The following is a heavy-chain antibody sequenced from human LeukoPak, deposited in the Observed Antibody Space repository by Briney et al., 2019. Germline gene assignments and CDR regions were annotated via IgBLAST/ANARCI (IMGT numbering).Heavy chain of an antibody. V-gene: IGHV1-69*13. Sequence: SVKVSCKASGGTFSSYAISWVRQAPGQGLEWMGGIIPIFGTANYAQKFQGRVTITADESTSTAYMELRGLRSDDTAVYYCARIYYDSSGYSPYDYWGQGTLVTVSS. CDR3: ARIYYDSSGYSPYDY. CDR2: IIPIFGTA. D-gene: IGHD3-22*01. CDR1: GGTFSSYA. J-gene: IGHJ4*02.